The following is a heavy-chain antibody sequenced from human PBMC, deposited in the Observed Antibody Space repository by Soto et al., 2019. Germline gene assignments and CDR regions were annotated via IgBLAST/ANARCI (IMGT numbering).Heavy chain of an antibody. V-gene: IGHV1-46*01. Sequence: ASVKVSCKASGYTFTSYYMHWVRQAPGQGLEWMGIINPSGGSTSYAQKFQGRVTMTRDTSTSTVYMELSSLRSEDTAVDYCVRDSGDSRGYPQFLFDYWGQGTLVTVS. CDR3: VRDSGDSRGYPQFLFDY. D-gene: IGHD3-22*01. CDR2: INPSGGST. CDR1: GYTFTSYY. J-gene: IGHJ4*02.